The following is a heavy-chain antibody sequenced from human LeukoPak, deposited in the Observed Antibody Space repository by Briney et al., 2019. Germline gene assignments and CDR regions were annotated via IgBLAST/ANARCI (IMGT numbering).Heavy chain of an antibody. CDR2: MNEDGSEI. Sequence: PGGSLRLSCAVSGFPFSGYWMGWVRQAAGNGLEWVATMNEDGSEIYYVDSVKGRFTISRDNAKNSLSLQMNSLRAEDTTLYYCARGFDGRSAFDIWGQGTMVTVSS. CDR1: GFPFSGYW. D-gene: IGHD3-10*01. CDR3: ARGFDGRSAFDI. J-gene: IGHJ3*02. V-gene: IGHV3-7*01.